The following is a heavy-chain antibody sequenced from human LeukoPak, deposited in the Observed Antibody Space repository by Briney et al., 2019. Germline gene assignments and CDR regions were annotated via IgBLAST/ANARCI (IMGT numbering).Heavy chain of an antibody. CDR3: ARGVWNYESPDY. D-gene: IGHD1-7*01. J-gene: IGHJ4*02. CDR2: IWYDGSNK. CDR1: GFTFSSYG. Sequence: GGSLRLSCAASGFTFSSYGMHWVRQAPGKGLEWVAVIWYDGSNKYYADSEKGRFTISRDNSKSTLYLQMNSLRAEDTAVYYCARGVWNYESPDYWGQGTLVTVSS. V-gene: IGHV3-33*01.